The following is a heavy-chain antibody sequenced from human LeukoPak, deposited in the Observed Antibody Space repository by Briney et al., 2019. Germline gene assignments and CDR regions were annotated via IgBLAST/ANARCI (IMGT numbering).Heavy chain of an antibody. CDR3: AKTGGIAAAH. CDR2: ISGSGTHT. D-gene: IGHD6-13*01. V-gene: IGHV3-23*01. Sequence: GGSLRLSCAASGFTFTNYAMSWVRQAPGKGLEWVSTISGSGTHTYYADSVKGRFTISRDNSKNTLYLQMNSLRAEDTALYYCAKTGGIAAAHWGQGTLVTVSS. CDR1: GFTFTNYA. J-gene: IGHJ4*02.